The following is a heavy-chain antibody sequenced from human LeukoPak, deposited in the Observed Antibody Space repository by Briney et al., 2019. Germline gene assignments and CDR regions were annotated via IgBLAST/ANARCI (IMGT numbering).Heavy chain of an antibody. CDR3: ASGQGWLTDH. CDR1: GGSISNHY. CDR2: VHYSRGT. Sequence: KPSETLSLTCTVSGGSISNHYCNWIRQSPGKELEWIGYVHYSRGTNYNPSLKSRVTISLDTSKNQFFLQLSSVTAADTAVYHCASGQGWLTDHWGRGTLVAVSS. J-gene: IGHJ5*02. V-gene: IGHV4-59*11. D-gene: IGHD5-12*01.